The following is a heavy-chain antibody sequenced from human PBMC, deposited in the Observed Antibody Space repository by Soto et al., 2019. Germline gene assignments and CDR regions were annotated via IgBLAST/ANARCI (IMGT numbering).Heavy chain of an antibody. CDR1: GYTFTGYY. Sequence: ASVKVSCKASGYTFTGYYMHWVRQAPGQGLEWMGWINPNSGGTNYAQKFQGRVTMTRDTSISTAYMELSRLRSDDTAVYYCARASYYDFWSGYYPNWFDPWGQGTLVTVSS. D-gene: IGHD3-3*01. CDR3: ARASYYDFWSGYYPNWFDP. CDR2: INPNSGGT. J-gene: IGHJ5*02. V-gene: IGHV1-2*02.